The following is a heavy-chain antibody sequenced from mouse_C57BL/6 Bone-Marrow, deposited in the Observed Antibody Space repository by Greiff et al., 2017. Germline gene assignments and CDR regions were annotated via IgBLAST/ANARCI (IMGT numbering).Heavy chain of an antibody. J-gene: IGHJ2*01. CDR3: ARSLYDGYGVDY. CDR2: IHPNSGST. V-gene: IGHV1-64*01. D-gene: IGHD2-3*01. CDR1: GYTFTSYW. Sequence: QVQLQQPGAELVKPGASVKLSCKASGYTFTSYWMHWVKQRPGQGLEWIGMIHPNSGSTNYNEKFKSKATLTVDKSSSTAYMQLSSLTSEDSAVYYCARSLYDGYGVDYWGQGTTLTVSS.